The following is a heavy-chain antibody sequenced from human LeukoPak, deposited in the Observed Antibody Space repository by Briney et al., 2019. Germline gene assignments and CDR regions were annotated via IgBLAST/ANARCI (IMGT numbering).Heavy chain of an antibody. CDR3: TTWYYYDSSGYYMVDFDH. J-gene: IGHJ4*02. D-gene: IGHD3-22*01. V-gene: IGHV3-15*01. CDR1: GFTFSNAW. Sequence: GGSLRLSCAASGFTFSNAWMSWVRQAPGKGLEWVGRIKSKTDGGTTDYAAPVKGRFTISRDDSKNTLYLQMNSLKTEDTAVYYCTTWYYYDSSGYYMVDFDHWGQGTLVTVSS. CDR2: IKSKTDGGTT.